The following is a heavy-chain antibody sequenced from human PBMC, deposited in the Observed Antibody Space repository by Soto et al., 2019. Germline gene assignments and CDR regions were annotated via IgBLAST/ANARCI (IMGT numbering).Heavy chain of an antibody. Sequence: LRLSCAAYGFTFTSFGMSWVRQAPGKGLEWVSGITLSGDSTYYADSVKGRFTISRDNSKNTLFLQLNSLRAEDTAVYYCVRNLGFFDYWSQGTLVTVSS. D-gene: IGHD3-10*01. J-gene: IGHJ4*02. CDR1: GFTFTSFG. CDR3: VRNLGFFDY. CDR2: ITLSGDST. V-gene: IGHV3-23*01.